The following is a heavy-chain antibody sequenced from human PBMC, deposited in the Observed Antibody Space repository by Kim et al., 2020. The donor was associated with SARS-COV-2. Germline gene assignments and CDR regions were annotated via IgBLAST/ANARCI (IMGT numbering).Heavy chain of an antibody. CDR3: ASSEGIAAFYFDY. J-gene: IGHJ4*02. V-gene: IGHV3-7*03. Sequence: YVDSVKGRFTISRDNAKNSLYLQMNSLRAEDTAVYYCASSEGIAAFYFDYWGQGTLVTVSS. D-gene: IGHD6-13*01.